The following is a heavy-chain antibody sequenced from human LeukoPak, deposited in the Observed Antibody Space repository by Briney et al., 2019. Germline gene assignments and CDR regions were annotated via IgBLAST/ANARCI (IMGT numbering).Heavy chain of an antibody. CDR2: IRQDGSEQ. CDR3: ARDPDTTMAHHAFDI. D-gene: IGHD5-18*01. V-gene: IGHV3-7*01. CDR1: GFTFSTYW. J-gene: IGHJ3*02. Sequence: QPGGSLRLSCAASGFTFSTYWMSWVRQAPGKGLEWVANIRQDGSEQYYVDSVKGRFTISRDNAKNSLYLQMNSLRAEDTAVYYCARDPDTTMAHHAFDIWGQGTMVSVSS.